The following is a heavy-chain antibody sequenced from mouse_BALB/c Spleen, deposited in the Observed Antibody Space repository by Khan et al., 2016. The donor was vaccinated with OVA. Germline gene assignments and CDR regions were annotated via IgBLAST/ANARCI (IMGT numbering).Heavy chain of an antibody. V-gene: IGHV1-69*02. J-gene: IGHJ3*01. CDR3: TREWVDGSSFAY. D-gene: IGHD1-3*01. CDR1: GYTFTNYW. Sequence: QVQLQQPGTELVRPGASVKLSCKASGYTFTNYWINWVKQRPGQGLEWIGNIYPSDSYTNYNQKFKDKATLTVDKSSSTAYLQLSSPTSEDSAVYSCTREWVDGSSFAYWGQGTLVTVSA. CDR2: IYPSDSYT.